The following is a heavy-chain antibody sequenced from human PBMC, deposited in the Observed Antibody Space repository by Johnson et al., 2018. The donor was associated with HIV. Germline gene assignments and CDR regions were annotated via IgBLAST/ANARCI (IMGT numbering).Heavy chain of an antibody. J-gene: IGHJ3*02. D-gene: IGHD3-10*01. V-gene: IGHV3-13*01. Sequence: VQLVESGGGLVQPGGSLRLSCAASGFTFSSYDMHWVRQATGKGLEWVSAIGTAGDTYYPGSVKGRFTISRENAKNSLYLQMNSLRAEDTALYYCARDRGQRAPLCAFDIWGQGTMVTVSS. CDR2: IGTAGDT. CDR3: ARDRGQRAPLCAFDI. CDR1: GFTFSSYD.